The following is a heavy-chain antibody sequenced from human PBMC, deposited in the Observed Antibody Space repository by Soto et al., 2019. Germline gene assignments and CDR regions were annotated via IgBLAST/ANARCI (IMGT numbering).Heavy chain of an antibody. Sequence: EVQLLESGGGLVQPGGSLRLSCAASGFTFSSYALSWVRQAPGKGLEWVSAISGSGGSTYYADSVKGRFTISRDNSKNTLYLQMNSLRAEDTAVYYCAKGGYSGYDLGWFDPWGQGTLVTVSS. CDR1: GFTFSSYA. CDR3: AKGGYSGYDLGWFDP. D-gene: IGHD5-12*01. CDR2: ISGSGGST. V-gene: IGHV3-23*01. J-gene: IGHJ5*02.